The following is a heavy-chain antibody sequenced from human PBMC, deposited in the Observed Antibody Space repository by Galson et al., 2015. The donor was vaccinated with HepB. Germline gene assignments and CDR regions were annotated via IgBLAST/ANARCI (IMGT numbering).Heavy chain of an antibody. V-gene: IGHV3-30-3*01. D-gene: IGHD6-13*01. Sequence: SLRLSCAASGFTFSSYAMHWVRQAPGKGLEWVAVISYDGSNKYYADSVKGRFTISRDNSKNTLYLQMNSLRAEDTAVYYCARGAAGALSTFDIWGQGTMVTVSS. CDR3: ARGAAGALSTFDI. CDR2: ISYDGSNK. CDR1: GFTFSSYA. J-gene: IGHJ3*02.